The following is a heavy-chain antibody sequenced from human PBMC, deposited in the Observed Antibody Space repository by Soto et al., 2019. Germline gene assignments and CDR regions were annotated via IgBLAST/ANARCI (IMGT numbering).Heavy chain of an antibody. D-gene: IGHD3-3*01. Sequence: QLQLPESGPGLVQPSETLSLTCSVSGASISRGTHYWGWIRQPPGQGLLWIGSVYYSGGTYTTRSLRSRVTISVDSSKNQFSLKLSSVTAADTAVYSCASAPVIFGVITIYYFDYWGQGTLVTVSS. J-gene: IGHJ4*02. CDR3: ASAPVIFGVITIYYFDY. CDR1: GASISRGTHY. CDR2: VYYSGGT. V-gene: IGHV4-39*01.